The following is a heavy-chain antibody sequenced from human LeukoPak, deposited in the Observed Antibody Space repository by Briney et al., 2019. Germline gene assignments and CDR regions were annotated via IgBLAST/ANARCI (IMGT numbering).Heavy chain of an antibody. CDR1: GYRFTDNA. J-gene: IGHJ4*02. CDR3: ARDGYYDTNGRYYFDY. V-gene: IGHV7-4-1*02. Sequence: ASVKVSCKVYGYRFTDNAINWVRQAPGQGLEWMGWINTNTGNPTYAQGPTGRFVFSLDTSVSTAYLQISSLKAEDTAVYYCARDGYYDTNGRYYFDYWGQGTLVTVSS. CDR2: INTNTGNP. D-gene: IGHD3-22*01.